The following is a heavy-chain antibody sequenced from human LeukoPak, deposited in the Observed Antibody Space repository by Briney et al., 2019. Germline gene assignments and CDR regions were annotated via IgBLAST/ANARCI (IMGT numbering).Heavy chain of an antibody. Sequence: GGSLRLSCVASGLTVSNHWMSWVRQAPGKGLEWVANIREERGQEYYVDSVKGRFTISRDNAENTLYLQMNSLRAEDTAVYYCARGTAGYHSSYFDYWGQGTLVTVSS. CDR3: ARGTAGYHSSYFDY. J-gene: IGHJ4*02. D-gene: IGHD3-16*02. CDR2: IREERGQE. V-gene: IGHV3-7*01. CDR1: GLTVSNHW.